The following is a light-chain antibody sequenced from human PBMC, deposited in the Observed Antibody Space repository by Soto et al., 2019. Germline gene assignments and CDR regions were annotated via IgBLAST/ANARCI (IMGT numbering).Light chain of an antibody. CDR1: SGDVGSYNY. J-gene: IGLJ1*01. Sequence: QSALTQPASVSGSPGQSITISCTGTSGDVGSYNYVSWYQQHPGKAPKLMIYDVSNWPSGVSNRFSGSKSGNTASLTISGLQAEDEADYYCNSYTGSSTPYVFGTGTKVTVL. V-gene: IGLV2-14*03. CDR3: NSYTGSSTPYV. CDR2: DVS.